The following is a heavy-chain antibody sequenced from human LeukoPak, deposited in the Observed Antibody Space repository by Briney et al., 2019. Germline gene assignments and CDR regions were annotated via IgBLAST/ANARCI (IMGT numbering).Heavy chain of an antibody. CDR3: ARHHYCDTNVYPEFDP. CDR2: IYHSGST. J-gene: IGHJ5*02. Sequence: PSETLSLTCAVSGYSISSGYYWGWIRQPPGKGLDWIGSIYHSGSTYYNPSLKSRLTISIDTSKNQFSLKLSSVTAADTALYYCARHHYCDTNVYPEFDPWGQGTLVTVSS. CDR1: GYSISSGYY. V-gene: IGHV4-38-2*01. D-gene: IGHD3-22*01.